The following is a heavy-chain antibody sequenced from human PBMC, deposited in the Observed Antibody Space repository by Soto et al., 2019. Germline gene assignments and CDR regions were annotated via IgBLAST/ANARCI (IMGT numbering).Heavy chain of an antibody. D-gene: IGHD2-21*02. V-gene: IGHV1-46*03. J-gene: IGHJ4*02. CDR2: INPSGGST. CDR1: GYTFTSYY. Sequence: GASVKVSCKASGYTFTSYYMHWVRQAPGQGLEWMGIINPSGGSTSYAQKFQGRVTMTRDTSTSTVYMELSSLRSEDTAVYYCARASDGHIGVVTAPDGYWAQGALVTVSS. CDR3: ARASDGHIGVVTAPDGY.